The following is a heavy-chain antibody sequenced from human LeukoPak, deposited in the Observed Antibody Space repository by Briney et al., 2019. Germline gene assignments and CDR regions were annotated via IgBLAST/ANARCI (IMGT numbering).Heavy chain of an antibody. CDR3: ARGRDGYNLVDAFDI. Sequence: GGPLRLSCAASGFTVSSNYMSWVRQAPGKGLEWVSVIYSGGSTYYADSLKGRFTISRDNAKNSLYLQMNSLRAEDTAVYYCARGRDGYNLVDAFDIWGQGIMVTVSS. CDR2: IYSGGST. D-gene: IGHD5-24*01. V-gene: IGHV3-53*01. J-gene: IGHJ3*02. CDR1: GFTVSSNY.